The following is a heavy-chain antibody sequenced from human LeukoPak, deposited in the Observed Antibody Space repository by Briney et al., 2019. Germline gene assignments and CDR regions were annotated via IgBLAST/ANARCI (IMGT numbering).Heavy chain of an antibody. CDR3: ARGRDSYGSGSYFDY. D-gene: IGHD3-10*01. V-gene: IGHV1-46*01. J-gene: IGHJ4*02. CDR1: GYTFTSNH. Sequence: ASVKVSCKASGYTFTSNHIHCVRQAPGQGLEWMGVINPSGDSTSYAQKFQGRVTITADESTSTAYMELSSLRSEDTAVYYCARGRDSYGSGSYFDYWGQGTLVTVSS. CDR2: INPSGDST.